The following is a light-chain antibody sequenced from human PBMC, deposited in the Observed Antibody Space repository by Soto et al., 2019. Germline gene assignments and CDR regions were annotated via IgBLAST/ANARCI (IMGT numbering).Light chain of an antibody. CDR3: QQYNTYPLT. CDR2: KAS. V-gene: IGKV1-5*03. Sequence: DIQMTQSPSTLSASVGDRVTITCRASQSIRTWLAWYQQKPGKAPKLLIYKASSLESGVTSRFSGSGSGTDFNITISSLQPDDFATYYCQQYNTYPLTFGGGTKVEIK. J-gene: IGKJ4*01. CDR1: QSIRTW.